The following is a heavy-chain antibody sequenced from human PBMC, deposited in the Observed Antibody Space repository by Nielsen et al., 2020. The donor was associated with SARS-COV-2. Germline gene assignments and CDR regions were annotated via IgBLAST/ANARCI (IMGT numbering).Heavy chain of an antibody. Sequence: ASVKVSCKASGYTFTSYDISWVRQAPGQGLEWMGWISAYNGNTNYAQKLQGRVTMTTDTSTSTAYMELRSLRSDDTAVYYCARDRSSGWYEGGWFDPWGQGTLVTVSS. CDR3: ARDRSSGWYEGGWFDP. V-gene: IGHV1-18*01. D-gene: IGHD6-19*01. J-gene: IGHJ5*02. CDR1: GYTFTSYD. CDR2: ISAYNGNT.